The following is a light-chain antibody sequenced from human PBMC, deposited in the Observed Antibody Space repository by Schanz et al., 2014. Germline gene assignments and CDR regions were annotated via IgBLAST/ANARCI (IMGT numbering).Light chain of an antibody. Sequence: QSALTQPASVSGSPGQSINISCTGTSSDVGGYNLVSWYQHHPGQAPKLLIYDVSKRPSGVYTRFSGSKSGNTASLTISGLQAEDEADYYCCSYAGDNTLRFGGGTKLTVL. V-gene: IGLV2-23*02. J-gene: IGLJ3*02. CDR2: DVS. CDR3: CSYAGDNTLR. CDR1: SSDVGGYNL.